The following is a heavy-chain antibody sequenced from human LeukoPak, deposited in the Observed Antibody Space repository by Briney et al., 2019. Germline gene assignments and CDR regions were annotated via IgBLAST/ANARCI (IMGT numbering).Heavy chain of an antibody. CDR3: ARDRVGATTNFDY. J-gene: IGHJ4*02. Sequence: GGSLRLSCAASGFTVSSNYMSWVRQAPGKGLDWVSVIYSGGNTYYADSVKGRFTTPRDNSKNTPYLQMNSLRAEDTAVYYCARDRVGATTNFDYWGQGTLVTVSS. V-gene: IGHV3-53*01. CDR2: IYSGGNT. D-gene: IGHD1-26*01. CDR1: GFTVSSNY.